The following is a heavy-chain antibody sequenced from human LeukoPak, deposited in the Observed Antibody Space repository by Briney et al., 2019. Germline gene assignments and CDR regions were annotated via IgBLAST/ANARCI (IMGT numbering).Heavy chain of an antibody. CDR2: VYHSGSS. CDR1: GYSITSGYY. Sequence: PSETLSLTCAVSGYSITSGYYWGWIRQPPGKGLEWIGSVYHSGSSYYNPSLKSRVTISVDTSRTQFSLKLSSVTAADTAVYYCASQPAYNYMDVWGEGTTVTVSS. V-gene: IGHV4-38-2*01. J-gene: IGHJ6*03. CDR3: ASQPAYNYMDV. D-gene: IGHD2-2*01.